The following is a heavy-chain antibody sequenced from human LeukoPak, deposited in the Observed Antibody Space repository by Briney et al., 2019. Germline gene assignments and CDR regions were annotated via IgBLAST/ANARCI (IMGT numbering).Heavy chain of an antibody. V-gene: IGHV3-33*07. D-gene: IGHD1-26*01. CDR1: GFTFNSYA. CDR3: ARARGWEPNYYYYYMDV. Sequence: GGSLRLSCIPSGFTFNSYATFWVRQAPGKGLEWVSLIWYDGSNKYYADSVKGRFTISRDNSKNTLYLQMNSLRAEDTAVYYCARARGWEPNYYYYYMDVWGKGTTVTVSS. J-gene: IGHJ6*03. CDR2: IWYDGSNK.